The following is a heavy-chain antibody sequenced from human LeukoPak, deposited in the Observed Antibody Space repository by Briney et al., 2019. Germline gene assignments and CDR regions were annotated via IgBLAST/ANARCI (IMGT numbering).Heavy chain of an antibody. D-gene: IGHD1-26*01. CDR2: INPNSGGT. Sequence: ASVKVSCKASGYTFTGYYMHWVRQAPGQGLEWMGWINPNSGGTNYAQKFQGRVTMTRDMSTSTVYMELSSLRSEDTAVYYCARAAYSGSLGDAFDIWGQGTMVTVSS. V-gene: IGHV1-2*02. J-gene: IGHJ3*02. CDR1: GYTFTGYY. CDR3: ARAAYSGSLGDAFDI.